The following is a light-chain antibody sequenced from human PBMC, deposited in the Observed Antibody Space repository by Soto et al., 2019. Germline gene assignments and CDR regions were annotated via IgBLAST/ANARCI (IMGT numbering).Light chain of an antibody. J-gene: IGLJ3*02. Sequence: QSALTQPASVSGSPGQSITISCTGTSSDVVNDLLVSWYQQQPGKAPKLMIYEVSNRPSGVSNRFSGSKSGNTASLTISGLQAEDEADYYCSSYTSSSTLDWVFGGGTKLTVL. CDR1: SSDVVNDLL. CDR2: EVS. CDR3: SSYTSSSTLDWV. V-gene: IGLV2-14*02.